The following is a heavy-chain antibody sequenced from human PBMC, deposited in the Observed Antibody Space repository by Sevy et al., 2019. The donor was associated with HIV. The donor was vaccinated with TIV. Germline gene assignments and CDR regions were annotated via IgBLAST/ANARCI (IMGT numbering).Heavy chain of an antibody. Sequence: GGSLRLSCAATGFTVTSNYMSWVRQGPGKGLEWVSGFYNGDSTQYADSVKGRFTISRDKSNNTLYLQMDSLIAEDTAVYYCAREAGSSSFDYWGQGTLVTVSS. CDR1: GFTVTSNY. CDR2: FYNGDST. D-gene: IGHD6-13*01. J-gene: IGHJ4*02. V-gene: IGHV3-53*01. CDR3: AREAGSSSFDY.